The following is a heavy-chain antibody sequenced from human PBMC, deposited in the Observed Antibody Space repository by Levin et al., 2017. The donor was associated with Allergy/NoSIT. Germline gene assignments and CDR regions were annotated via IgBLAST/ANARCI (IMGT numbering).Heavy chain of an antibody. V-gene: IGHV3-23*01. CDR3: ATDRGRGFSGKYHY. Sequence: GGSLRLSCAASTFTFSNYAMTWVRQAPGKGLEWVSVISGSGGTTYYADSVKGRFTISRDNSKNTVYLHMNSLRAEDTAVYYCATDRGRGFSGKYHYWGQGTLVTVSS. D-gene: IGHD1-26*01. CDR1: TFTFSNYA. J-gene: IGHJ4*02. CDR2: ISGSGGTT.